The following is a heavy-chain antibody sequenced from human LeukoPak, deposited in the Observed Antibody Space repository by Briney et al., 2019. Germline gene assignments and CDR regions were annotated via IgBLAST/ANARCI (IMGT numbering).Heavy chain of an antibody. Sequence: GGSLRLSCAASGFTFSSYAMSWVRQAPGRGLEWVSAISGSGGSTYYADSVKGRFTISRDNSKNTLYLQMNSLRAEDTAVYYCAKDRPLTYYYDSGERPPILDYWGQGTLVTVSS. CDR3: AKDRPLTYYYDSGERPPILDY. CDR2: ISGSGGST. J-gene: IGHJ4*02. CDR1: GFTFSSYA. V-gene: IGHV3-23*01. D-gene: IGHD3-22*01.